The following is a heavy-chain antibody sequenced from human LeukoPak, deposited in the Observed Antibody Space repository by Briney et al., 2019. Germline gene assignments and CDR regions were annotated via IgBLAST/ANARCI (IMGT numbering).Heavy chain of an antibody. CDR2: IYYTGST. D-gene: IGHD3-22*01. J-gene: IGHJ4*02. CDR1: GGSISSSDYY. CDR3: AREYYYDSSGYYFDY. Sequence: PSETLSLTCSVSGGSISSSDYYWDWIRQPPGKGLEWIGAIYYTGSTYYNPSLKGRVTISGDTSKSQFSLKLSSVTAADTAVYYCAREYYYDSSGYYFDYWGQGTLVTVSS. V-gene: IGHV4-39*01.